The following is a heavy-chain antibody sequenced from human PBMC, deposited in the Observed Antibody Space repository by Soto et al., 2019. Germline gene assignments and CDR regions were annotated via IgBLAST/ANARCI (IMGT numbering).Heavy chain of an antibody. J-gene: IGHJ3*02. V-gene: IGHV1-18*04. D-gene: IGHD1-26*01. CDR2: IGTYNGYT. Sequence: QVQLVQSGAELKKPGASVKVSCKASGYTFNNYAISWVRQAPGQGLEWMGWIGTYNGYTNYAQNFQCRVTMITDTSMTTAYMELRSLRSDDTAVYYCARDSTRAYSGRYYSQSDSLDIWGQGTMVTVSS. CDR1: GYTFNNYA. CDR3: ARDSTRAYSGRYYSQSDSLDI.